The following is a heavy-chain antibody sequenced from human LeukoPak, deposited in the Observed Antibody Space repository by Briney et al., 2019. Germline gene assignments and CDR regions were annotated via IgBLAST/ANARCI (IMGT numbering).Heavy chain of an antibody. D-gene: IGHD3-10*01. J-gene: IGHJ2*01. Sequence: AGGSLRLSCAASGFTFSSYGMHWVRQAPGKGLEWVALIWNDGSDMSYADSVKGRFTISRDNSKNTLDLQMNSLRAEDMAVYYCARGPWASGTQITSLDLWGRGTLVTVSS. CDR3: ARGPWASGTQITSLDL. CDR1: GFTFSSYG. V-gene: IGHV3-33*01. CDR2: IWNDGSDM.